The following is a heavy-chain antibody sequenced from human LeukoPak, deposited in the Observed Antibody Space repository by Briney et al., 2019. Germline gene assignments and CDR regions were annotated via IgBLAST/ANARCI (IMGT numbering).Heavy chain of an antibody. CDR2: IYDSGST. V-gene: IGHV4-39*01. J-gene: IGHJ6*02. CDR3: ARPAYYYYYGMDV. CDR1: GGSIRSSYYY. Sequence: PSETLPLTCTVSGGSIRSSYYYWGWIRQPPGKGLEWIGSIYDSGSTYYNPSLKSRVTISVDTSKNQFSLKLNSVTAADTAVYYCARPAYYYYYGMDVWGQGTTVTVSS.